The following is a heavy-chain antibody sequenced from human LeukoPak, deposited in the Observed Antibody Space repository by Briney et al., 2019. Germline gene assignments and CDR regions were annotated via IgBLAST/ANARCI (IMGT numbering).Heavy chain of an antibody. D-gene: IGHD3-22*01. CDR3: ARDNMIVGNEFDY. J-gene: IGHJ4*02. Sequence: SETLSLTCTVSGGSISSSSYYWGWIRQPPGKGLEWIGSIYYSGSTYYNPSLKSRVTISVDTSKNQFSLKLSSVTAADTAVYYCARDNMIVGNEFDYWGQGTLVTVSS. V-gene: IGHV4-39*07. CDR1: GGSISSSSYY. CDR2: IYYSGST.